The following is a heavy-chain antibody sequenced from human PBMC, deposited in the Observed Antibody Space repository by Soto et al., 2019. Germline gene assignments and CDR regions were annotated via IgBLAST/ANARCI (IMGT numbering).Heavy chain of an antibody. Sequence: PSETLSLTCAVSGGSISSSNWWSWVRQPPGKGLEWIGEIYHSGSTNYKPSLKSRVTISVDKSKNQFSLKLSSVPAADPAVYYCARVAYCVGDCGLPGSSYYYYGMDVWGQGTTVTVSS. CDR2: IYHSGST. D-gene: IGHD2-21*02. CDR3: ARVAYCVGDCGLPGSSYYYYGMDV. CDR1: GGSISSSNW. J-gene: IGHJ6*02. V-gene: IGHV4-4*02.